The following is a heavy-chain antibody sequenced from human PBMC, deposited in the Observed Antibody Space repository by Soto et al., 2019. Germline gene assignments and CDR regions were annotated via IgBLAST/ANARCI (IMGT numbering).Heavy chain of an antibody. J-gene: IGHJ4*02. CDR3: VRGATEVTPGFDY. V-gene: IGHV3-74*01. CDR2: ISSDERTT. D-gene: IGHD5-12*01. Sequence: GALRLSCAASGFTFSNHWMHCVRQVPGKVLVWLSRISSDERTTSYAESVKGRFTISRDNAKNTLYLHMNSLSADDTAVYYCVRGATEVTPGFDYWGQGALVTVSS. CDR1: GFTFSNHW.